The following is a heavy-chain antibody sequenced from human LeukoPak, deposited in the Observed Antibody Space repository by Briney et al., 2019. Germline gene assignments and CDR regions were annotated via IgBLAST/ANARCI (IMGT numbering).Heavy chain of an antibody. V-gene: IGHV3-23*01. CDR2: ISGSGGTT. CDR1: GFTFNTYA. D-gene: IGHD3-10*01. Sequence: GGSLRLSCAASGFTFNTYAVTWVRQAPGKGLEWVSVISGSGGTTFYADSVKGRFTISRDNSKNTLYLQMNSLRAEDTAVYYCAKALTYYYGSGSYGYFDYWGQGTLVTVSS. CDR3: AKALTYYYGSGSYGYFDY. J-gene: IGHJ4*02.